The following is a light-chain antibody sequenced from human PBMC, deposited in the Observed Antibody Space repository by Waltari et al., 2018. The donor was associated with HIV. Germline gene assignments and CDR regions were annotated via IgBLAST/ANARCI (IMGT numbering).Light chain of an antibody. CDR3: QQYYSTPPT. CDR2: WAS. Sequence: DIEMTQSPPSLAPSLGERATINCTSSQSIFYSSKNANFLAWYQQKPGQSPKLLIYWASTRASGVPDRFSGSGSRTDFTLSISSLQSEDVAVYFCQQYYSTPPTFGQGTRVEIK. J-gene: IGKJ1*01. V-gene: IGKV4-1*01. CDR1: QSIFYSSKNANF.